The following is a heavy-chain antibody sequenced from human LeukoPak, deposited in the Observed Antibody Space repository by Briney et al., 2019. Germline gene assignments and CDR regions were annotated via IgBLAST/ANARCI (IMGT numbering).Heavy chain of an antibody. J-gene: IGHJ4*02. V-gene: IGHV3-21*01. CDR3: ARARGYCTGGVSQRDADY. CDR2: ISSSSSYI. CDR1: GFTFSSYR. D-gene: IGHD2-8*02. Sequence: GGSLRLSCAASGFTFSSYRMNWVRQAPGKGLEWVSSISSSSSYIYYADSVKGRFTISRDNAKNSLYLQMNSLRAEDPAVYYCARARGYCTGGVSQRDADYWGQGTLVTVSS.